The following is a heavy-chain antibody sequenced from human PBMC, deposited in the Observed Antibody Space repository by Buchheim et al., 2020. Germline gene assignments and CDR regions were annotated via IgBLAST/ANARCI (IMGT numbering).Heavy chain of an antibody. Sequence: QVQLQESGPGLVKPSQTLSLTCTVSGGSISSGGYYWSWIRQHPGKGLELIGYIYYSGSTYYNPSLKSRVTISVDTSKQPFSLTLSSVTAADTAVYYCARGQLVPAAMPNWFDPWGQGTL. CDR3: ARGQLVPAAMPNWFDP. D-gene: IGHD2-2*01. CDR2: IYYSGST. J-gene: IGHJ5*02. CDR1: GGSISSGGYY. V-gene: IGHV4-31*03.